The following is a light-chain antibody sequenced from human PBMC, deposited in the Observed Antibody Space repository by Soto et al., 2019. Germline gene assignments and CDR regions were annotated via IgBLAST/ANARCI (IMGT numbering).Light chain of an antibody. V-gene: IGLV2-14*01. Sequence: QSALTQPASVSGSPGQSITISCSGTRSDIGFYNYVSWYQQHPGKAPKLMIFDVTNRPSGVSNRFSASKSGNTASLTISGLQAEDEADYFCSSNTRSSTLIFGTGTKVTVL. CDR1: RSDIGFYNY. CDR2: DVT. CDR3: SSNTRSSTLI. J-gene: IGLJ1*01.